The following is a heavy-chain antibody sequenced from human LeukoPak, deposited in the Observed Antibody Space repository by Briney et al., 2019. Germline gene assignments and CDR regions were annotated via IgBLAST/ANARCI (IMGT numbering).Heavy chain of an antibody. Sequence: PGGSLRLSCAASGFTFSTYWMHWVRQAPGQGLVWVSRINSDGSRTTYADSVKGRFTISRDNAKNTLYLQMNSLRAEDTAVYYCARSSGWYGWGQGTLVTVSS. CDR2: INSDGSRT. J-gene: IGHJ4*02. CDR3: ARSSGWYG. V-gene: IGHV3-74*01. D-gene: IGHD6-19*01. CDR1: GFTFSTYW.